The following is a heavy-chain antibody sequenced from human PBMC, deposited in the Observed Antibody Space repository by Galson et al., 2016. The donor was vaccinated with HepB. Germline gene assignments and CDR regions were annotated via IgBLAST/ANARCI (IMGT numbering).Heavy chain of an antibody. D-gene: IGHD6-19*01. CDR2: ISGSGANT. J-gene: IGHJ4*02. V-gene: IGHV3-23*01. Sequence: SLRLSCAASGLLFSSYAMSWVRQTPGKGLEWVSGISGSGANTYYADSVRGRFTISRDNSTNMLFLQVSSLRAEDTAVYFCVRDSQLLATQYFRIWGQGTLVTVSS. CDR1: GLLFSSYA. CDR3: VRDSQLLATQYFRI.